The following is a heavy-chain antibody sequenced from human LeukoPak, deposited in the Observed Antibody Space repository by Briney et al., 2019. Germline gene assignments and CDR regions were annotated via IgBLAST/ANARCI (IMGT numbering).Heavy chain of an antibody. CDR2: IYTSGTT. CDR3: ARERRGDVAAAGTGAFDY. J-gene: IGHJ4*02. Sequence: SETLSLTCTVSGGSISSYYWSWIRQPAGKGLEWIGRIYTSGTTDSNPSLKSRVTMSLDTSKNQFSLKLTSVTAADTAVYYCARERRGDVAAAGTGAFDYWGQGTLVTVSS. CDR1: GGSISSYY. V-gene: IGHV4-4*07. D-gene: IGHD6-13*01.